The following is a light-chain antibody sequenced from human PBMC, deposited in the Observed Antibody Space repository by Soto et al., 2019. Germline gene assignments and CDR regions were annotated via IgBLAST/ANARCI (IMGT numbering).Light chain of an antibody. Sequence: AIQLTQSPSSLSASVGDRVTITCRASQGISSALAWYQQKPGKAPKLLIYDASSLESGVPSRFSGSGSGTDFTLTIHSLRRGDFATYYCYQFNNYPLFRGGTKGEIK. CDR1: QGISSA. V-gene: IGKV1D-13*01. CDR2: DAS. CDR3: YQFNNYPL. J-gene: IGKJ4*01.